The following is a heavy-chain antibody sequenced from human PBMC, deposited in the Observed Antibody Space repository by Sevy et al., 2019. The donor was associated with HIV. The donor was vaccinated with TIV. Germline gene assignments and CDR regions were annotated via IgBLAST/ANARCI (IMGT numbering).Heavy chain of an antibody. V-gene: IGHV4-38-2*02. D-gene: IGHD7-27*01. CDR1: DYSISSGYW. CDR2: IYYRGDT. Sequence: SETLSLTCIVSDYSISSGYWWDWFRRPPGKGLEWIGAIYYRGDTHYTPSLKSRVTISADTSKNQFSLRLTSMTASATAIYYCASHDWGRQDYWGQGTLVTVSS. J-gene: IGHJ4*02. CDR3: ASHDWGRQDY.